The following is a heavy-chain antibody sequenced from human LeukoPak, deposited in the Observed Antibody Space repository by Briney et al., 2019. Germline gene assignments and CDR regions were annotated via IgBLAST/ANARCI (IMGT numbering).Heavy chain of an antibody. Sequence: GGSLRPSCAASGFSVSSNYMTWVRQAPGKGLEWVSVIHSGGRAYYADSVKGRFTTSRDNPKNTLDLQMNSLSVEDTAVYYCVGVETITMVRGASGDVWGKGTTVTVSS. CDR3: VGVETITMVRGASGDV. J-gene: IGHJ6*04. CDR1: GFSVSSNY. D-gene: IGHD3-10*01. CDR2: IHSGGRA. V-gene: IGHV3-66*02.